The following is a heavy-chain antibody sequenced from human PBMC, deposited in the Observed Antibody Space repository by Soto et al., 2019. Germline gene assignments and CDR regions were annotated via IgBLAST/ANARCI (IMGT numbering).Heavy chain of an antibody. D-gene: IGHD1-7*01. CDR1: GDSFSRGGHY. V-gene: IGHV4-31*01. J-gene: IGHJ2*01. CDR3: ARDVLLTGTTGWYLGL. Sequence: QVQLQESGPGLVKPSQTLSLTCTVVGDSFSRGGHYWSWVRQRPGRGLEWIGYIYYTGGTFYNPSLKSPSSISLDTSKNQMALELPSVPVAATAVYYCARDVLLTGTTGWYLGLWGRGTLVTVSS. CDR2: IYYTGGT.